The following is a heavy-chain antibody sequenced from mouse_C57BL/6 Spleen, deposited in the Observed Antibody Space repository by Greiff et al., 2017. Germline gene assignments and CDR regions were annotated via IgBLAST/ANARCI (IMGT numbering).Heavy chain of an antibody. Sequence: QVQLQQPGAELVRPGTSVKLSCKASGYTFTSYWMHWVKQRPGQGLEWIGVIDPSDSYTNYNQKFKGKATLTVDTSSSTAYMQLSSLTSEDSAVYYCARALYGSSLDYWGQGTTLTVSS. CDR3: ARALYGSSLDY. D-gene: IGHD1-1*01. CDR1: GYTFTSYW. CDR2: IDPSDSYT. V-gene: IGHV1-59*01. J-gene: IGHJ2*01.